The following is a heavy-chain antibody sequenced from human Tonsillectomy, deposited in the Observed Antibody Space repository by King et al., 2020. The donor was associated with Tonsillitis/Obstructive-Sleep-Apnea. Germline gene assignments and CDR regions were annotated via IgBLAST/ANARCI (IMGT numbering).Heavy chain of an antibody. CDR1: GASISSSIYY. V-gene: IGHV4-39*01. D-gene: IGHD3-3*01. J-gene: IGHJ4*02. CDR2: ISYSGNT. Sequence: QLQESGPGLVKPSETLSLTCTVSGASISSSIYYWGWIRQPPGKGLEWIGSISYSGNTYYNPSLKSRVTISVDTSKNQFSLKLSSVTAADTAVFYCARHGHTGGWSLGEHYWGQGTLVTVSS. CDR3: ARHGHTGGWSLGEHY.